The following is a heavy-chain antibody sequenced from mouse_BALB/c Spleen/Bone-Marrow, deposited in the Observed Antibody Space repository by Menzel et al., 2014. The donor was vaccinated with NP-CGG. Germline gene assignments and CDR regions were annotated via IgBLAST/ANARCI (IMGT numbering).Heavy chain of an antibody. J-gene: IGHJ3*01. CDR3: ARRGGYFAY. CDR2: INPDSSTT. V-gene: IGHV4-1*02. Sequence: EVQLVESGGGLVQPGGSLKLSCAASGFDFSRYWMSWVRQAPGKGLEWIGEINPDSSTTNYTPSLKDKFIISRDNAKNTLYLQMSKVRSEDTALYYCARRGGYFAYWGQGTLVTVSA. CDR1: GFDFSRYW. D-gene: IGHD2-2*01.